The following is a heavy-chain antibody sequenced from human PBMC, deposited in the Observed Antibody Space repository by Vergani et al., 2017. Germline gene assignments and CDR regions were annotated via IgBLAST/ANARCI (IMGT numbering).Heavy chain of an antibody. V-gene: IGHV4-31*11. D-gene: IGHD6-25*01. CDR1: GGSISSGDHC. Sequence: QVQLQESGPGVVKPSQTQSLTCAVSGGSISSGDHCWTWIRQRPGKGLEWIGYIFYSGTTYDNPSLRSRLTISVDTSQNQFSLKLRSVTAADTAVYYCARVDTQVPATSHFYYMDVWGKGTTVVVSS. CDR2: IFYSGTT. CDR3: ARVDTQVPATSHFYYMDV. J-gene: IGHJ6*03.